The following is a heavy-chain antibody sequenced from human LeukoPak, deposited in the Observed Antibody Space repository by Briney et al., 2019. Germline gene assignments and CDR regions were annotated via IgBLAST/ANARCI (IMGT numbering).Heavy chain of an antibody. CDR1: GFSFSSYA. D-gene: IGHD3-10*01. CDR3: AKDPWRPSSGPYMDV. V-gene: IGHV3-23*01. CDR2: ISGSGDST. Sequence: GGSLRLSCAASGFSFSSYAITWVRQAPGKGLEWASAISGSGDSTYYSDSVKGRFTISRDNSKNTLYLQMNGLRAEDTAVYYCAKDPWRPSSGPYMDVWGKGTTVTVSS. J-gene: IGHJ6*03.